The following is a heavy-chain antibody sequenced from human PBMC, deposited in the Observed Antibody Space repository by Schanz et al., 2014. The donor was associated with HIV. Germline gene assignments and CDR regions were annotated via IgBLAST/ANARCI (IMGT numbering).Heavy chain of an antibody. V-gene: IGHV3-30-3*01. CDR1: GFSFSNYA. CDR2: ISYDGSNK. J-gene: IGHJ6*02. Sequence: QVQLVESGGGVVQPGRSLRLSCAVSGFSFSNYAMNWVRQAPGKGLEWVAVISYDGSNKYYADSVKGRFTISRDNSKNTLFLQMNSLRGEDTAVYYCARVANWDYYGMDVWGRGTTVTVSS. CDR3: ARVANWDYYGMDV. D-gene: IGHD3-16*01.